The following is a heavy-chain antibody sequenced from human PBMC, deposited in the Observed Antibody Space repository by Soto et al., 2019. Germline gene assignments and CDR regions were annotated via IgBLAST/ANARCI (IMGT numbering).Heavy chain of an antibody. V-gene: IGHV3-23*01. J-gene: IGHJ6*02. CDR2: ISGSGGST. D-gene: IGHD2-8*01. CDR3: ARPIRRVFHYYSMDV. CDR1: GFTFSSYA. Sequence: HPGGSLRLSCAASGFTFSSYAMSWVRQAPGKGLEWVSAISGSGGSTYYADSVKGRFTISRDNSKNTLYLQMNSLRAEDTAVYYCARPIRRVFHYYSMDVWGQGTTVTVSS.